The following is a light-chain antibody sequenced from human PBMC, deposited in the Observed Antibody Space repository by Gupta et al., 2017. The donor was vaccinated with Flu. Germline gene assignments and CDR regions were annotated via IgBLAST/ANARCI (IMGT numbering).Light chain of an antibody. V-gene: IGKV1-12*01. CDR1: HGISIW. J-gene: IGKJ1*01. CDR3: QQDNSIPPWT. CDR2: AAS. Sequence: DIQMTQSPSSVSASVVDRVTITCRESHGISIWLAWYQQKPGKAPKLLIYAASSLESGVPSRFSGSGSGTDFTLTISSLQPEDFATYYCQQDNSIPPWTFGQGTKVEIK.